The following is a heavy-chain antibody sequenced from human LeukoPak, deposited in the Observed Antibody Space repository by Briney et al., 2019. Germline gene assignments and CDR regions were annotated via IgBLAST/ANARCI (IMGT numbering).Heavy chain of an antibody. J-gene: IGHJ1*01. CDR2: ISAYNGNT. V-gene: IGHV1-18*01. CDR1: GYTFTIYG. Sequence: ASVKVSCKASGYTFTIYGISWVRQAPGQGLEWMGWISAYNGNTNYAQKLQGRVTMTTDTSTSTAYMELRSLRSDDTAVYYCAGPPPQDYDSSGYFAEYFQHWGQGTLVTVSS. D-gene: IGHD3-22*01. CDR3: AGPPPQDYDSSGYFAEYFQH.